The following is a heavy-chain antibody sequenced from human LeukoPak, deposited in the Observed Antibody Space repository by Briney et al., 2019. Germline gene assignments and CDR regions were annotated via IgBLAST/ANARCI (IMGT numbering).Heavy chain of an antibody. CDR2: IYYSGST. Sequence: SETLSLTCTVSGDSISSSSYYWGWIRQPPGKELEWIGSIYYSGSTYYNPSLNSRVTISVDTSKNQFSLKLSSVTAADTAVYYCARDYLGGNPDAFDIWGQGTMVTVSS. V-gene: IGHV4-39*07. CDR3: ARDYLGGNPDAFDI. CDR1: GDSISSSSYY. J-gene: IGHJ3*02. D-gene: IGHD4-23*01.